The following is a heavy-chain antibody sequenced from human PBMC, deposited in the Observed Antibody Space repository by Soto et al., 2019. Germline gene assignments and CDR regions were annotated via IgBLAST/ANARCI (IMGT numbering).Heavy chain of an antibody. V-gene: IGHV1-2*02. Sequence: ASVKVSCKASGYTFTGSFMHWVRQSPGQGLEWMGWINPYSGGADYAQSFQGRVTMTRDTSISTVYMELSRLRFDDTAVYYCARVIRGAYYNSPLDTWGQGTVVTVSS. J-gene: IGHJ5*02. D-gene: IGHD3-10*01. CDR3: ARVIRGAYYNSPLDT. CDR2: INPYSGGA. CDR1: GYTFTGSF.